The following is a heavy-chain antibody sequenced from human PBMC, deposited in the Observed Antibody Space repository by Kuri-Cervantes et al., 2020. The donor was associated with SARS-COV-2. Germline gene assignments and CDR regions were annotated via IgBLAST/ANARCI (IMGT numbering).Heavy chain of an antibody. Sequence: TLSLTCTVSGGSISSYYWSWIRQPPGKALEWLAHIFSNDEKSYSTSLKSRLTISKDTSKSQVVLTMTNMDPVDTATYYCARIRGTTLVYYYYYMDVWGKGTTVTVSS. D-gene: IGHD4-23*01. CDR2: IFSNDEK. CDR3: ARIRGTTLVYYYYYMDV. V-gene: IGHV2-26*01. CDR1: GGSISSYYW. J-gene: IGHJ6*03.